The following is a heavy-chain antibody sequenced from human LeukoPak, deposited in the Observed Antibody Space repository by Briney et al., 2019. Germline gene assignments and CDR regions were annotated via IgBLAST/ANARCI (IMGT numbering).Heavy chain of an antibody. J-gene: IGHJ4*02. CDR3: AREFGAGNFDY. V-gene: IGHV4-4*07. Sequence: PSETLSLTCTVSGGSISSYYWSWIRQPAGKGLVWIGRIYTSGSTNYNPSLKSRVTMSVDTSKNQFSLKLSSVTAADTAVYYCAREFGAGNFDYWGQGTLVTVSS. CDR2: IYTSGST. D-gene: IGHD1-14*01. CDR1: GGSISSYY.